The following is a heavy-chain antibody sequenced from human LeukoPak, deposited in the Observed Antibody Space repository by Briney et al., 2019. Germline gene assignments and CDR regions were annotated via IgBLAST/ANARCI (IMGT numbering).Heavy chain of an antibody. CDR3: ARSGRDNGIAVAVRYFDL. V-gene: IGHV3-23*01. J-gene: IGHJ2*01. D-gene: IGHD6-19*01. CDR2: IFPSGGEI. Sequence: GGSLRLSCAASGFTFSTFAMVWVRQPPGKGLEWVSSIFPSGGEIHHADSVRGRFTISRDNSKSTLSLQMNSLRAEDTAVYYCARSGRDNGIAVAVRYFDLWGRGTLVTVSS. CDR1: GFTFSTFA.